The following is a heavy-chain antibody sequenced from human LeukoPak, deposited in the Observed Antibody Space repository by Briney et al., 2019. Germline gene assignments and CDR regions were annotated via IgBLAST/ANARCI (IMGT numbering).Heavy chain of an antibody. Sequence: ASVKVSCKASGYTFTSYYMHWVRQAPGQGLEWMGIINPSGGSTSYAQKFQGRVTMTRDTSTSTVYMVLSSLRSEDTAVYYCARGVGPPAYCGGDCFSGYFDLWGRGTLVTVSS. CDR3: ARGVGPPAYCGGDCFSGYFDL. J-gene: IGHJ2*01. CDR1: GYTFTSYY. V-gene: IGHV1-46*03. D-gene: IGHD2-21*01. CDR2: INPSGGST.